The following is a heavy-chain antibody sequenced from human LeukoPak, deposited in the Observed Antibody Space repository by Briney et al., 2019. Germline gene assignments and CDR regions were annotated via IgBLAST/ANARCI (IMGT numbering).Heavy chain of an antibody. CDR2: ISSNGGST. Sequence: PGGSLRLSCSASGFTFSSYAMHWVRQAPGKGLEYVSAISSNGGSTYYADSVKGRFTISRDNSKNTLYLQMSRLRAEDTAVYYCVKAAAGEKWLVRGPNAFDIWGQGTMVTVSS. J-gene: IGHJ3*02. CDR3: VKAAAGEKWLVRGPNAFDI. D-gene: IGHD6-19*01. CDR1: GFTFSSYA. V-gene: IGHV3-64D*06.